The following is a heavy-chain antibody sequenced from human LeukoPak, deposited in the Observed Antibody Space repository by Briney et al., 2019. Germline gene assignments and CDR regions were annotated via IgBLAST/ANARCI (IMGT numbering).Heavy chain of an antibody. J-gene: IGHJ4*02. V-gene: IGHV3-30*02. CDR3: AKDSKNIVAVAGLDY. CDR2: IWYDGSNK. CDR1: GFTFSSYG. Sequence: PGGSLRLSCAASGFTFSSYGMHWVRQAPGKGLEWVAVIWYDGSNKYYADSVKGRFTISRDNSKNTLYLQMNSLRAEDTAVYYCAKDSKNIVAVAGLDYWGQGTLVTVSS. D-gene: IGHD6-19*01.